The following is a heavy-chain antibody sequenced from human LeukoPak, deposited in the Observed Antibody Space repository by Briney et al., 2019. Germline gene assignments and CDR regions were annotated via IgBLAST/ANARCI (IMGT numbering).Heavy chain of an antibody. Sequence: SETLSLTCTVSGGSFSGYYWSWIRQPPGKGLEWIGEINHSGSTNYNPSLKSRVTISVDTSKNQFSLKLSSVTAADTAVYYCARGKIIGVVIMPHEYLQHWGQGTLVTVSS. CDR3: ARGKIIGVVIMPHEYLQH. V-gene: IGHV4-34*01. CDR1: GGSFSGYY. D-gene: IGHD3-3*01. J-gene: IGHJ1*01. CDR2: INHSGST.